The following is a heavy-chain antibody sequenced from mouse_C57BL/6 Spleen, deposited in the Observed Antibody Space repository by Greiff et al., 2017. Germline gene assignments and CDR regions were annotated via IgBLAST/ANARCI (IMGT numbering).Heavy chain of an antibody. CDR2: IWWDDDK. Sequence: QVTLKESGPGILQPSQTLNLTCSFSGFSLSTFGMGVGWIRQPSGKGLEWLAHIWWDDDKYYNPALKSRLPISQDTSKNQVFLKIANVDTADTATYDCARIAGSTYYCGSSYSSSYYAMDYWGQGTSVTVSS. V-gene: IGHV8-8*01. CDR3: ARIAGSTYYCGSSYSSSYYAMDY. D-gene: IGHD1-1*01. CDR1: GFSLSTFGMG. J-gene: IGHJ4*01.